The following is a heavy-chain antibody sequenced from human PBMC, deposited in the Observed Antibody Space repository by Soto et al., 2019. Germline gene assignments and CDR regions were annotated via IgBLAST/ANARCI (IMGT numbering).Heavy chain of an antibody. Sequence: EVQLVESGGGLVQHGGSLRLSCAASGFTFSSYWMHWVRQAPGKGLVWVSRINSDGSSTSYADSVKGRFTISRDNAKNTLYLQMNSLRAEDTAVYYCLRTSLVVAAATREDYWGQGTLVTVSS. CDR3: LRTSLVVAAATREDY. CDR2: INSDGSST. D-gene: IGHD2-15*01. CDR1: GFTFSSYW. J-gene: IGHJ4*02. V-gene: IGHV3-74*01.